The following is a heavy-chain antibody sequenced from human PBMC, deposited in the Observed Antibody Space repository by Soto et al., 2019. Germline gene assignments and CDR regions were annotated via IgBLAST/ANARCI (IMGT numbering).Heavy chain of an antibody. V-gene: IGHV3-74*01. J-gene: IGHJ1*01. Sequence: PGGSLRLSCAASGFIFKMYWMHWVRQSPGKGLVWISRIYNDGTYSDYADSVRGRFTISRDNVNDTLYLQMNNLRAEDSGLYYCTRGPRPISTGTGAYGGQGTQAT. D-gene: IGHD3-10*01. CDR2: IYNDGTYS. CDR1: GFIFKMYW. CDR3: TRGPRPISTGTGAY.